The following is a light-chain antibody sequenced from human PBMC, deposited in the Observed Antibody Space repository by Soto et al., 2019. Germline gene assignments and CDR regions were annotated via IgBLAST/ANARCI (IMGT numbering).Light chain of an antibody. J-gene: IGKJ2*01. CDR2: GAS. CDR3: QQYGSSPSPYV. V-gene: IGKV3-20*01. CDR1: QRVSSSY. Sequence: EIVLTQSPGTLSLSPGERAPLSCRASQRVSSSYLAWYQQKPGQAPRLLSSGASSRATGIPDRCSGSASGTDFTLTISRREPEDFAVYYWQQYGSSPSPYVFGQGTKLEIK.